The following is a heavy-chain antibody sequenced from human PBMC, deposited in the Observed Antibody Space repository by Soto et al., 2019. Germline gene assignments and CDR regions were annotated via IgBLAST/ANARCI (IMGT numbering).Heavy chain of an antibody. CDR1: GGSFSGYY. CDR2: INHSGNT. CDR3: ATTHYDFLTSYYTSYGMVV. D-gene: IGHD3-9*01. Sequence: SETLSLTCAVYGGSFSGYYWSWIRQPPGKGLEWIGEINHSGNTDYNPSLKSRVTISADTSKNQFSLRLSSVTAADTAIYFCATTHYDFLTSYYTSYGMVVCGPGTTVTVSS. V-gene: IGHV4-34*01. J-gene: IGHJ6*02.